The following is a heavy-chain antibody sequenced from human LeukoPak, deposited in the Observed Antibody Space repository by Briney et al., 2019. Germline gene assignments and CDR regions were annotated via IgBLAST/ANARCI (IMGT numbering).Heavy chain of an antibody. CDR1: GYTFTGYY. CDR2: INPNSGGT. Sequence: ASVKVSCKASGYTFTGYYMHWVRQAPGQGLEWMGWINPNSGGTNYAQKFQGRVTMTRDTSISTAYMELSRLRSDDTAVYYCARGSKGRNPYYMDVWGKGTTVTVSS. V-gene: IGHV1-2*02. D-gene: IGHD1-14*01. J-gene: IGHJ6*03. CDR3: ARGSKGRNPYYMDV.